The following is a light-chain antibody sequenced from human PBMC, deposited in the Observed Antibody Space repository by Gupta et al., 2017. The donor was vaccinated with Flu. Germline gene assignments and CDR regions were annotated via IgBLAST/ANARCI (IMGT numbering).Light chain of an antibody. CDR2: DDV. V-gene: IGLV1-51*01. CDR1: SSNIGDHY. CDR3: GTWDSSLSTWV. J-gene: IGLJ3*02. Sequence: KVTISCSGSSSNIGDHYVSWYQQFPGTAPKLLIYDDVKRPSGIPDRFSGSKSGPSATLGITGLQTGDEAGYYCGTWDSSLSTWVFGGGTKLTV.